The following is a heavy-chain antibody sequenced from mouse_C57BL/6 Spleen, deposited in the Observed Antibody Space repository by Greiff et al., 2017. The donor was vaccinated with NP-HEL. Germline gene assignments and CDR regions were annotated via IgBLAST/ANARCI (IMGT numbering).Heavy chain of an antibody. CDR3: ARLAGTGDYFDY. CDR2: INPSTGGT. V-gene: IGHV1-42*01. D-gene: IGHD4-1*01. J-gene: IGHJ2*01. Sequence: EVQLQQSGPELVKPGASVKISCKASGYSFTGYYMNWVKQSPEKSLEWIGEINPSTGGTTYNQKFKAKATLTVDKSSSTAYMQLKSLTSEDSAVYYCARLAGTGDYFDYWGQGTTLTVAS. CDR1: GYSFTGYY.